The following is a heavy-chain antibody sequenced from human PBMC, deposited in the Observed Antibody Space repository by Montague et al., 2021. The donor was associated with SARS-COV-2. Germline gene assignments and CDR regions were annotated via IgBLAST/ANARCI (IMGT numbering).Heavy chain of an antibody. J-gene: IGHJ3*01. D-gene: IGHD6-6*01. CDR1: GFTFSGYS. CDR3: AKDLVLRAARPDALDV. V-gene: IGHV3-48*04. Sequence: SLRLSCAASGFTFSGYSVNWVRQAPGKGLGWISYISSSTNIIYYADSVKGRFTISRDNARNSLYLQMNSLRVDDTAVYYCAKDLVLRAARPDALDVWGQGTVVTVSS. CDR2: ISSSTNII.